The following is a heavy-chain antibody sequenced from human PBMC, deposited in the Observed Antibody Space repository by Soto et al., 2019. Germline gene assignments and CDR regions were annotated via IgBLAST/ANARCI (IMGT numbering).Heavy chain of an antibody. CDR3: AKERPGYSYGLSDY. CDR1: GFTFSPYT. J-gene: IGHJ4*02. V-gene: IGHV3-23*01. Sequence: PGGSLRLSCAASGFTFSPYTMHWVRQTPGKGLEWVSAISGSGGSTYYADSVKGRFTISRDNSKNTLYLQMNRLRAEDTAVYYCAKERPGYSYGLSDYWGQGTLVTVSS. D-gene: IGHD5-18*01. CDR2: ISGSGGST.